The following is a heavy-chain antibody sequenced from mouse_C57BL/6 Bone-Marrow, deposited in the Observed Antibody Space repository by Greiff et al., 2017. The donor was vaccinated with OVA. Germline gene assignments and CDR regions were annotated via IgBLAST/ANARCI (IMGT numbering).Heavy chain of an antibody. Sequence: QVQLKESGPGLVAPSQSLSITCTVSGFSLTSYGVHWVRQPPGKGLEWLVVIWSDGSTTYNSALKSRLSISKDNSKSQVFLKMNSLQTDDTAMYYCARPAYYSNPYAMDYWGQGTSVTVSS. CDR1: GFSLTSYG. V-gene: IGHV2-6*03. D-gene: IGHD2-5*01. J-gene: IGHJ4*01. CDR3: ARPAYYSNPYAMDY. CDR2: IWSDGST.